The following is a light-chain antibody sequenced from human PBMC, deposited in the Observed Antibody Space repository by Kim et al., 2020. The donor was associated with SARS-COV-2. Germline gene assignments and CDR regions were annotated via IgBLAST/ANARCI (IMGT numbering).Light chain of an antibody. CDR3: LLSYSDSRV. CDR1: TGAVTSGHF. CDR2: DTG. Sequence: PGGTVTLTCDSSTGAVTSGHFPYWFQQKPGQAPRTLIYDTGNRHAWTPARFSGALLGGKAALTLSAAQAEDEADYYCLLSYSDSRVFGGGTQLTFL. J-gene: IGLJ2*01. V-gene: IGLV7-46*01.